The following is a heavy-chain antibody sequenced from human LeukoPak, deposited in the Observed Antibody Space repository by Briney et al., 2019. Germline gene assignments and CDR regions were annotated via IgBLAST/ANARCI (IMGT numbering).Heavy chain of an antibody. Sequence: TGGSLRLSCTVSGFTFSNYWMTWVRQAPGKGLVWVSRIKSDGKTNYADSVKGRFTISRDNAKNTVSLQMDSLRAEDTGVYYCARAPSEVGGYYPEYFRHWGQGTLVTVSS. V-gene: IGHV3-74*01. CDR2: IKSDGKT. CDR3: ARAPSEVGGYYPEYFRH. J-gene: IGHJ1*01. D-gene: IGHD3-22*01. CDR1: GFTFSNYW.